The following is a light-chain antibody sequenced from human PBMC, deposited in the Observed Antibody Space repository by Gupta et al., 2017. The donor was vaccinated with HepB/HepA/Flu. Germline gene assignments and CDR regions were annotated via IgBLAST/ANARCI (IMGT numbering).Light chain of an antibody. J-gene: IGKJ5*01. CDR2: GAS. Sequence: EIVLTPSPGTLSLSPGERATLSCSASQRVSSNYLAWYQQKPGQAPRLLIYGASSRATGIPDRFSGSGSGTDFTLTISRLEPEDFAVYYCQQYGNSPVTFGQGTRLEIK. CDR3: QQYGNSPVT. V-gene: IGKV3-20*01. CDR1: QRVSSNY.